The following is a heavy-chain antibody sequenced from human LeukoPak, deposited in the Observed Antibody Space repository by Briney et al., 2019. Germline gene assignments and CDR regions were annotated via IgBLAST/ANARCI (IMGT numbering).Heavy chain of an antibody. CDR3: VRGDDYIFDY. CDR2: ISHSGAT. Sequence: SETLSLTCAVSGGSISSSNWWSWVRQPPGKGLEWIGEISHSGATNHNPSLKSRVTMSLDKSKNQLSLRVNSVTAADAAVYYCVRGDDYIFDYWGQGTLVTVSS. J-gene: IGHJ4*02. D-gene: IGHD4-11*01. V-gene: IGHV4-4*02. CDR1: GGSISSSNW.